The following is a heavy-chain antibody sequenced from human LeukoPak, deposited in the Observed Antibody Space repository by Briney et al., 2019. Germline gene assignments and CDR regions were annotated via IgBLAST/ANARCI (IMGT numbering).Heavy chain of an antibody. CDR1: EFTVSRNY. D-gene: IGHD5-24*01. V-gene: IGHV3-53*01. CDR3: TRDQMNY. Sequence: GGSLRLSCTASEFTVSRNYMLWVRQAPGKGLEWVSLIFSNGDAHYADSVKGRFTISRDASKNTVSLQMNSLRVEDTAMYYCTRDQMNYWGQGTLVTVSS. CDR2: IFSNGDA. J-gene: IGHJ4*02.